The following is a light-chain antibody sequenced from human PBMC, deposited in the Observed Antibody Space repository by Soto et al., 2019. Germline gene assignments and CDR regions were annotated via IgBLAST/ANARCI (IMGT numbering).Light chain of an antibody. J-gene: IGLJ3*02. CDR2: EVN. V-gene: IGLV2-8*01. CDR3: PSYAGSNIWV. Sequence: QSALTQPPSASGSPGQSVTISCTGTSSDVGSYNYVSWYQQYPGKAPKLMIYEVNKRPSGVPDRFSGSKSGNTASLTVSGLQPEDEADYHCPSYAGSNIWVFGGGTKVTVL. CDR1: SSDVGSYNY.